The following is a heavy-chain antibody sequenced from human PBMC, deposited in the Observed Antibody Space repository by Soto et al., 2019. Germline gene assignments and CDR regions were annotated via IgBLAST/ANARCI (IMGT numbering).Heavy chain of an antibody. V-gene: IGHV4-30-2*01. Sequence: PSETLSLTCAVSGGSIGSGGYSWSWIRQPPGKGLEWIGYIYHSGSTYYNPSLKSRVTISVDRSKNQFSLKLSSVTAADTAVYYCAREAGYCSSTSCYGIHYGMDVWGQGTTVTVSS. J-gene: IGHJ6*02. D-gene: IGHD2-2*01. CDR3: AREAGYCSSTSCYGIHYGMDV. CDR2: IYHSGST. CDR1: GGSIGSGGYS.